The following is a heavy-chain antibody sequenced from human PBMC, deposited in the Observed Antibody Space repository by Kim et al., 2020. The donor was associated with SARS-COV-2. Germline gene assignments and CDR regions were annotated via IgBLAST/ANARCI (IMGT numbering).Heavy chain of an antibody. D-gene: IGHD3-16*02. Sequence: GGSLRLSCVASGFNFKDSAMNWVRQAPGKALEWVSILNDYGSLTHNADSVKGRFTMSRDNSKNTLYLQMNSLTVDDTAIYYCARSTWLWGNYRGFDLWGQGTLVTVSS. CDR1: GFNFKDSA. J-gene: IGHJ5*02. V-gene: IGHV3-23*01. CDR2: LNDYGSLT. CDR3: ARSTWLWGNYRGFDL.